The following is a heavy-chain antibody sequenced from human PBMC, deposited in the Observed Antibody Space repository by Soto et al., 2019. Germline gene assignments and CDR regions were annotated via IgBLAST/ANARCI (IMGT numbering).Heavy chain of an antibody. Sequence: PSETLSLTCAVYGGSFSGYYWSWIRQPPGKGLEWIGEINHSGSTNYNTSLKSRDTISVDTSKNQFSLMLSSVTAADTSVYYCAREPANYMDVWGKGTTVTVSS. CDR2: INHSGST. D-gene: IGHD2-2*01. CDR1: GGSFSGYY. CDR3: AREPANYMDV. J-gene: IGHJ6*03. V-gene: IGHV4-34*01.